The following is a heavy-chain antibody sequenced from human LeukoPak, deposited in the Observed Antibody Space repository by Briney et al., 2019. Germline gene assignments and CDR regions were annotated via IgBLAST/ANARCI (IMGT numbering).Heavy chain of an antibody. CDR1: GGSLSSYY. J-gene: IGHJ4*02. CDR2: IYYSGST. Sequence: KSSETLSLTCTVSGGSLSSYYWSWIRQPPGKGLEWIGYIYYSGSTNYNPSLKSRVTISVDTSKNQFSLKLSSVTAADTAVYYCARRGAAMVLFDYWGQGTLVTVSS. CDR3: ARRGAAMVLFDY. V-gene: IGHV4-59*08. D-gene: IGHD5-18*01.